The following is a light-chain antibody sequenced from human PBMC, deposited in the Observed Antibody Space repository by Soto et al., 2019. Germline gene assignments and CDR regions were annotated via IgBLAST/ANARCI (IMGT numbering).Light chain of an antibody. V-gene: IGKV3-15*01. J-gene: IGKJ1*01. CDR1: QSVSGT. CDR3: HQYNNWPRT. CDR2: GAS. Sequence: EVVMTQSPATLSVSPGERATLSCRASQSVSGTLAWYQQKPGQAPRLLIYGASTRATGVPARFSGSGSGTEFTLTISSLQSEDFAVYYCHQYNNWPRTFGQGTKVEIK.